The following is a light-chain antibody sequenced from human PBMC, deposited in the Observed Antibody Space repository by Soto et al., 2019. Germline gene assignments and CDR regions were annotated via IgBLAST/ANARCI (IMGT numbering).Light chain of an antibody. CDR3: GTWDTSLSAYV. J-gene: IGLJ1*01. CDR2: DND. CDR1: SSNIGNNY. Sequence: QSVLTQPPSVSAAPGQKVTVSCSGSSSNIGNNYVSWYQHLPGTAPKLLISDNDRRPSGIPDRFSGSKSGTSATLGITGLQTGDEADYYCGTWDTSLSAYVFGNGTKRTVL. V-gene: IGLV1-51*01.